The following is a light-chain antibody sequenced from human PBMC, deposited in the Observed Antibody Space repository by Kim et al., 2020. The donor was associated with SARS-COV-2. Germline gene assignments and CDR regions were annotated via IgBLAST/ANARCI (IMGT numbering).Light chain of an antibody. V-gene: IGKV1-9*01. CDR2: AAS. Sequence: SVGDRVTITCRTSQGISSYLAWYQQKPGKTPKLLIYAASTLQSGVPSRFSGSGSGTEFTLTISSLQPEDFATYYCQQLNSYPPFTFGPGTKVDIK. CDR1: QGISSY. J-gene: IGKJ3*01. CDR3: QQLNSYPPFT.